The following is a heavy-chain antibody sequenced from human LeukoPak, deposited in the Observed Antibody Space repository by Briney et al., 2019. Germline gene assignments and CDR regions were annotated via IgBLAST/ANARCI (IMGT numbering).Heavy chain of an antibody. V-gene: IGHV4-39*01. J-gene: IGHJ4*02. D-gene: IGHD5-12*01. Sequence: SETQSFSCAVSGGSINRRKYDWDWIRQPPGKGLKWIGSIYYSGSTYYNPSLKSRITISVDTSKTLFSLELRSVTAADTAVYSCARQGWLAVGFRNWSKGTLVTVSS. CDR3: ARQGWLAVGFRN. CDR2: IYYSGST. CDR1: GGSINRRKYD.